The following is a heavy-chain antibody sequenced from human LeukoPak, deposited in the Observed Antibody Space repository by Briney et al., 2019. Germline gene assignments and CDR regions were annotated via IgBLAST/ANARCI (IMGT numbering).Heavy chain of an antibody. Sequence: PSETLSLTCTVSGGSITNYYWSWIRQSPGKGLEWIGYIHYSGHTNYSPSLKSRVTISLDSSKNQFSLKLTSVTAADTAVYYCARGTCISSSCYAGDYGMDVWGQGTPVTVSS. CDR3: ARGTCISSSCYAGDYGMDV. CDR2: IHYSGHT. D-gene: IGHD2-2*01. V-gene: IGHV4-59*08. J-gene: IGHJ6*02. CDR1: GGSITNYY.